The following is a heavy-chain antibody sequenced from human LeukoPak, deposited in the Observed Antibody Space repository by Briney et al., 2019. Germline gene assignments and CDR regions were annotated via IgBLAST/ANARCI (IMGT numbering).Heavy chain of an antibody. CDR2: IYSGGST. J-gene: IGHJ4*02. Sequence: GGSLRLSCAASGFNFNNYAMSWVRQAPGKGLEWVSVIYSGGSTYYADSVKGRFTISRDNSKNTLYLQMNSLRAEDTAVYYCARGSGRFALPVDYWGQGTLVTVSS. D-gene: IGHD2-2*01. CDR1: GFNFNNYA. V-gene: IGHV3-66*02. CDR3: ARGSGRFALPVDY.